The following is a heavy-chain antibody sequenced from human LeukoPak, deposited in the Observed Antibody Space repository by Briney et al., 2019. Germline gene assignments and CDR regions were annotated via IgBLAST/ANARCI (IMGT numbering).Heavy chain of an antibody. V-gene: IGHV4-38-2*02. CDR3: ARGPWGGITAAGSPLDFDY. J-gene: IGHJ4*02. D-gene: IGHD6-13*01. CDR2: TSHSDSP. CDR1: GMSITSRHY. Sequence: PSETLSLTCSVSGMSITSRHYWGWIRQTPGKGLEWIGSTSHSDSPYYNPSLESRVTISLDTSRNLFSLKLTSVTAADTAVYFCARGPWGGITAAGSPLDFDYWGQGTLVTVSS.